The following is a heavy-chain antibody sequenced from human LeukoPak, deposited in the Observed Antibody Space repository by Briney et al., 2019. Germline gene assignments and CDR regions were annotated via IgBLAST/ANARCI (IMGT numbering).Heavy chain of an antibody. V-gene: IGHV4-39*07. CDR1: GGSISSSSYY. CDR3: ARSGQNPFTMIPRGWFDP. Sequence: PSETLSLTCTVSGGSISSSSYYWGWIRQPPGKGLEWIGSIYYSGSTYYNPSLKSRVTISVDTSKNQFSLKLSSVTAADTAVYYCARSGQNPFTMIPRGWFDPWGQGTLVTVSS. D-gene: IGHD3-22*01. CDR2: IYYSGST. J-gene: IGHJ5*02.